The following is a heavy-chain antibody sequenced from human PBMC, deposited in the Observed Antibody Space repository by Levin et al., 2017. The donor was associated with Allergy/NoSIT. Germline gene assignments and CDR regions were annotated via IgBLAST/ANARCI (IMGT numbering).Heavy chain of an antibody. Sequence: GESLKISCAASGFSFRNAWMNWVRLTPGKGLEWVGRIKSKTDGGTIEYAAPVKDRFIISRDDSKDTLFLQMNSLKSEDTAVYYCAIEHDYGDYTNCFDSWGQGTLVTVSS. CDR3: AIEHDYGDYTNCFDS. J-gene: IGHJ5*01. CDR1: GFSFRNAW. CDR2: IKSKTDGGTI. D-gene: IGHD4-17*01. V-gene: IGHV3-15*07.